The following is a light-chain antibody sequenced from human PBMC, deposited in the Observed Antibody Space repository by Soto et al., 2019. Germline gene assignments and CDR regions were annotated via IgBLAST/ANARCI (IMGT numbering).Light chain of an antibody. V-gene: IGLV2-14*01. Sequence: QSALTQPASVSGSPGQSITISCTGTSSAVGYYNYVSWYQQRPGKAPKLMIYDITTRPSGVSYRFSGSKSGNTASLTISGLQAEDEADYYCTSYTSSNTYVFGTGNKVTVL. CDR1: SSAVGYYNY. CDR2: DIT. J-gene: IGLJ1*01. CDR3: TSYTSSNTYV.